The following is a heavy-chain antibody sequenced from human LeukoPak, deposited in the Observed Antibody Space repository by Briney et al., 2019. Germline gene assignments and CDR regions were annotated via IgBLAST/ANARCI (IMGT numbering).Heavy chain of an antibody. V-gene: IGHV3-72*01. Sequence: GGSLRLSCLASGFTLSEYYMEWVRQVRGKGLEWVGRIRNGANSYTTQFAASVKDRFTASRDETKKEVFLQMNSLKIEDTAVYYCTRSGTTWTHVFDSWGQGSLVTVSS. D-gene: IGHD2-2*01. CDR1: GFTLSEYY. J-gene: IGHJ4*02. CDR3: TRSGTTWTHVFDS. CDR2: IRNGANSYTT.